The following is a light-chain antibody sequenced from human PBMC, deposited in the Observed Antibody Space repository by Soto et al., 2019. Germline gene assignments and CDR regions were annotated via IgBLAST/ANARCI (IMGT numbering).Light chain of an antibody. V-gene: IGKV1-33*01. J-gene: IGKJ5*01. CDR2: DAY. CDR3: QQYDDLPIT. Sequence: DIQMTQSPSSLSASVGDRVTITCQASQDITNYLNWYQQKPGKPPKLLINDAYNLETGVPPRFSGSGSGTHFSFTINSLQPEDFATYYCQQYDDLPITFGLGTRLDIK. CDR1: QDITNY.